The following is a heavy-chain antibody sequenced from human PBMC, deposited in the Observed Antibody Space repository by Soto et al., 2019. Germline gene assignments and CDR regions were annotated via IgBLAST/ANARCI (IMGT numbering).Heavy chain of an antibody. CDR2: INHSGST. CDR3: AIRITMIVVAHSGFDP. Sequence: PSETLSLTCAVYGDSFSGYYWSWIRQPPGKGLEWIGEINHSGSTNYNPSLKSRVTISVDTSKNQFSLKLSSVTAEDTALYYCAIRITMIVVAHSGFDPWGQGTLATVSS. V-gene: IGHV4-34*01. J-gene: IGHJ5*02. CDR1: GDSFSGYY. D-gene: IGHD3-22*01.